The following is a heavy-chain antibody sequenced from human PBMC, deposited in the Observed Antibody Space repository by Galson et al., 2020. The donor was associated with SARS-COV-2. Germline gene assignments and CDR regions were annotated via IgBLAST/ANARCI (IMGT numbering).Heavy chain of an antibody. J-gene: IGHJ1*01. D-gene: IGHD4-17*01. CDR1: GFSITNYY. Sequence: ASVKVTCTASGFSITNYYMNWVRQAPGQGHEWVGWTNPYSGDTDQAQNFQGRVTMTSDTTINTAYMELSSLRSDDTAIFYCASGDYGVSWGQGTLITVSS. CDR2: TNPYSGDT. V-gene: IGHV1-2*02. CDR3: ASGDYGVS.